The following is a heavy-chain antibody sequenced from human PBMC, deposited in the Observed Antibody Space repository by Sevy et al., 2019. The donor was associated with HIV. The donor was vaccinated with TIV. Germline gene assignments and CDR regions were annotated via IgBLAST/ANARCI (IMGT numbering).Heavy chain of an antibody. D-gene: IGHD2-21*02. Sequence: SETLSLTCTVSGGSIASSTYYWAWIRQPPGEGLEWIGSIYHTGKTYYSPSLESRLTISADTSKDQFSLRLTSVAAADTAVYYCARQSQRGKVAVPAQAHFFDYWGQGTLVTVSS. CDR2: IYHTGKT. V-gene: IGHV4-39*01. CDR1: GGSIASSTYY. CDR3: ARQSQRGKVAVPAQAHFFDY. J-gene: IGHJ4*02.